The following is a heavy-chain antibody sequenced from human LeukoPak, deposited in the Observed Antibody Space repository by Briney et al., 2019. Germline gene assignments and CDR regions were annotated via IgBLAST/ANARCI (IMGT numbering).Heavy chain of an antibody. CDR1: GGSISSSSYY. D-gene: IGHD6-19*01. CDR3: AREWPYSSGPRDY. V-gene: IGHV4-39*07. CDR2: IYYSGST. J-gene: IGHJ4*02. Sequence: SETLSLTCTVSGGSISSSSYYWGWIRQPPGKGLEWIGSIYYSGSTYYNPSLKSRVTISVDTSKNQFSLKLSSVTAADTAVYYCAREWPYSSGPRDYWGQGTLVTVSS.